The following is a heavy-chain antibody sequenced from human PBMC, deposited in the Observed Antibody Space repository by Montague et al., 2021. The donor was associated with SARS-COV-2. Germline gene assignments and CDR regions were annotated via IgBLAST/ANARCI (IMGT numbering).Heavy chain of an antibody. CDR1: GFTFSSYW. CDR2: INSDGSST. Sequence: SMRLSCAASGFTFSSYWMHWVRQAPVKGLVWVSRINSDGSSTSYXDSVKGRFTISRDNAKNTLYLQMNSLRAEDTAVYYCALIAGHFDYWGQGTLVTVSS. CDR3: ALIAGHFDY. D-gene: IGHD2-21*01. V-gene: IGHV3-74*01. J-gene: IGHJ4*02.